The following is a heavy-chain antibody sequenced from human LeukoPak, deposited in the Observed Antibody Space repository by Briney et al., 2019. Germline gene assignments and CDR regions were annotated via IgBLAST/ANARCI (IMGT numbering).Heavy chain of an antibody. Sequence: APVKVSCKASGYTFTSYGISWVRQAPGQGLEWMGWISAYNGNTNYAQKLQGRVTMTTDTSTSTAYMELRSLRSEDTAVYYCARGRDRSSTSCYNYWGQGTLVTVSS. V-gene: IGHV1-18*01. J-gene: IGHJ4*02. D-gene: IGHD2-2*02. CDR2: ISAYNGNT. CDR3: ARGRDRSSTSCYNY. CDR1: GYTFTSYG.